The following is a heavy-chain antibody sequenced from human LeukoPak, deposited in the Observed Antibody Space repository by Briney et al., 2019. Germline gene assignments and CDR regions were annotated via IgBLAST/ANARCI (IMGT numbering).Heavy chain of an antibody. CDR2: INPNSGGT. J-gene: IGHJ4*02. CDR1: GYTFTGYY. V-gene: IGHV1-2*02. CDR3: ARIAVASGGFDY. D-gene: IGHD6-19*01. Sequence: ASVKVSCKASGYTFTGYYMHWVRQAPGQGLEWMGWINPNSGGTNYAQKFQGRVTMTRDTSISTAYMELSRLRSDDTAVYYCARIAVASGGFDYWGQGTLVTASS.